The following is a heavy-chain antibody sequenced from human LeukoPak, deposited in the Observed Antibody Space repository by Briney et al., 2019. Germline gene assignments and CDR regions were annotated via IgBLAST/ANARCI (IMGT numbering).Heavy chain of an antibody. D-gene: IGHD6-19*01. CDR2: ISAYNGNT. CDR1: GYTFTSYG. Sequence: ASVKVSCKASGYTFTSYGISWVRQAPGQGLEWMGWISAYNGNTNYAQKFQGRVTMTRDTSISTAYMELSRLRSDDTAVYYCARETGYSSGWKYYYGMDVWGQGTTVTVSS. J-gene: IGHJ6*02. V-gene: IGHV1-18*01. CDR3: ARETGYSSGWKYYYGMDV.